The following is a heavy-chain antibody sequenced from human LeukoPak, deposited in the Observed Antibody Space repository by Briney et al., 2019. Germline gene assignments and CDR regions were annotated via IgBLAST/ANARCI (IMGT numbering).Heavy chain of an antibody. CDR2: INHSGST. V-gene: IGHV4-34*01. J-gene: IGHJ5*02. Sequence: SETLSLTCAVYGGSFSGYYWSWIRQPPGEGLEWIGEINHSGSTNYNPSLKSRVTISVDTSKNQFSLKLSSVTAADTAVYYCARVRITLVRGVIRYNWFDPWGQGTLVTVSS. CDR1: GGSFSGYY. D-gene: IGHD3-10*01. CDR3: ARVRITLVRGVIRYNWFDP.